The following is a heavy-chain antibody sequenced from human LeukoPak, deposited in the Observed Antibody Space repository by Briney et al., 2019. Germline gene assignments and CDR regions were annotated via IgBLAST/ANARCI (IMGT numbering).Heavy chain of an antibody. D-gene: IGHD3-10*01. Sequence: GGSLRLSCAASGFTLSSYSMNWVRQAPGKGLEWISYISSASNTIYYADSVKGRFTISRDNAKNSVYLQMNSLRAEETAMYYCARDGWFGDYNWFDPWGQGTLVTVSS. CDR1: GFTLSSYS. CDR2: ISSASNTI. J-gene: IGHJ5*02. CDR3: ARDGWFGDYNWFDP. V-gene: IGHV3-48*01.